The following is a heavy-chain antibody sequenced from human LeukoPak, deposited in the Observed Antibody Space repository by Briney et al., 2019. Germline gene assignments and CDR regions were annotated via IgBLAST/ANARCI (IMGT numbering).Heavy chain of an antibody. J-gene: IGHJ4*02. CDR2: ISGSGVST. D-gene: IGHD1-26*01. V-gene: IGHV3-23*01. CDR1: GFTFSSYA. CDR3: AKGGPVGPRLRFDY. Sequence: GGSLRLSCAASGFTFSSYAMSWVRQAPGKGLEWFSAISGSGVSTYYADSVKGRFTISRDNSKNTLYLQMNSLRAEDTAVYYCAKGGPVGPRLRFDYWGPGTLVTVSS.